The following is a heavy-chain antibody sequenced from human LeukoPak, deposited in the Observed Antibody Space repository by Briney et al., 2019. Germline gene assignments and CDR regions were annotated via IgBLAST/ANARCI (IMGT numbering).Heavy chain of an antibody. V-gene: IGHV1-24*01. J-gene: IGHJ6*02. CDR3: ATDFYSVVPAAAYYYYGMDV. D-gene: IGHD2-2*01. Sequence: ASVKVSCKVSGYTLTELSMHWVRQAPGKGLEWMGGFDPEDGETIYAQKFQGRVTMTEDTSTDTAYMELSSLRSEDTAMYYCATDFYSVVPAAAYYYYGMDVWGRGTTVTVSS. CDR2: FDPEDGET. CDR1: GYTLTELS.